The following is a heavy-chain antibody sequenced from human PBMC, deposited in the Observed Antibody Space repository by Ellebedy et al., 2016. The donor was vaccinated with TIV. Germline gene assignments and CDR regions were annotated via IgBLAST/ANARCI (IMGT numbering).Heavy chain of an antibody. Sequence: GESLKISCAASGFTFSSYGMHWVRQATGKGLEWVSAIGAGSDTYYEGSVKGRFTISRENAQNSLYLQMNNLRDGDTAVYYCAREIVDIVSTDWCFDLWGRGTLVTVAS. J-gene: IGHJ2*01. D-gene: IGHD5/OR15-5a*01. CDR1: GFTFSSYG. CDR2: IGAGSDT. CDR3: AREIVDIVSTDWCFDL. V-gene: IGHV3-13*01.